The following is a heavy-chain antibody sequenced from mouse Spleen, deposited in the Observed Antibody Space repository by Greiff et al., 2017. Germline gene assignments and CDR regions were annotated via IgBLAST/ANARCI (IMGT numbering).Heavy chain of an antibody. J-gene: IGHJ4*01. Sequence: EVQLQQSGGGLVKPGGSLKLSCAASGFAFSSYDMSWVRQTPEKRLEWVAYISSGGGSTYYPDTVKGRFTISRDNAKNTLYLQMSSLKSEDTAMYYCARQDGTYYAMDYWGQGTSVTVSS. CDR3: ARQDGTYYAMDY. CDR1: GFAFSSYD. CDR2: ISSGGGST. D-gene: IGHD2-1*01. V-gene: IGHV5-12-1*01.